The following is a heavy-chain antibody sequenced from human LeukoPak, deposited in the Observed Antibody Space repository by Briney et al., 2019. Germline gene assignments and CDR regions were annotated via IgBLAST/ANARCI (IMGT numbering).Heavy chain of an antibody. CDR2: INHSGST. Sequence: SETLSLTCAVYGGSFSGYYWSWIRQPPGKGLEWIGEINHSGSTNYNPSLKSRVTISVDTSKNQFSLKLSSVTAADTAVYYCACLTTADAFDIWGQETMVTVSS. D-gene: IGHD3-22*01. J-gene: IGHJ3*02. CDR3: ACLTTADAFDI. V-gene: IGHV4-34*01. CDR1: GGSFSGYY.